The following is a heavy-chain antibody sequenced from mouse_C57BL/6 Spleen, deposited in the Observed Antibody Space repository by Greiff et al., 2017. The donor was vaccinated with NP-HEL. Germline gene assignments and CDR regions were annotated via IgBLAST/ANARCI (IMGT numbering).Heavy chain of an antibody. V-gene: IGHV1-74*01. D-gene: IGHD1-1*01. J-gene: IGHJ4*01. CDR2: IHPSDSDT. CDR1: GYTFTSYW. CDR3: ARLGLLGAMDY. Sequence: QVQLQQPGAELVKPGASVKVSCKASGYTFTSYWMHLVKQKPGQGPELIGRIHPSDSDTNYNQKFKGKATLTVDTSSSTAYMQLSGLTSEDSAVYYCARLGLLGAMDYWGQGTSVTVSS.